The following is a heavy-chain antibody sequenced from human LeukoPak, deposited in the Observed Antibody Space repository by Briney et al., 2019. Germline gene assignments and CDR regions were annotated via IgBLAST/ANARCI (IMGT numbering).Heavy chain of an antibody. Sequence: GRSLRLSCAASGFTFSSYAMSWVRQAPGKGLEWVSAISGSGGSTYYVDSVKGRFTISRDNSKNTLYLQMNSLRAEDTAVYYCAKDLDSSGNFWGTDAFDIWGQGTMVTVSS. CDR3: AKDLDSSGNFWGTDAFDI. CDR2: ISGSGGST. J-gene: IGHJ3*02. V-gene: IGHV3-23*01. D-gene: IGHD3-22*01. CDR1: GFTFSSYA.